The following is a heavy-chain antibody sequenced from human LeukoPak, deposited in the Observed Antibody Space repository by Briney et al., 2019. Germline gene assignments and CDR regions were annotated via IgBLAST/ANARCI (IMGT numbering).Heavy chain of an antibody. Sequence: SVKVSCKASGGTFSSYAISWVRQAPGQGLEWMGGIIPIFGTANYAQKFQGRVTITTDESTSTAYMELSSLRSEDTAVYYCARESRPPFWSGYTMNWGQGTLVTVSS. CDR1: GGTFSSYA. CDR3: ARESRPPFWSGYTMN. V-gene: IGHV1-69*05. D-gene: IGHD3-3*01. J-gene: IGHJ4*02. CDR2: IIPIFGTA.